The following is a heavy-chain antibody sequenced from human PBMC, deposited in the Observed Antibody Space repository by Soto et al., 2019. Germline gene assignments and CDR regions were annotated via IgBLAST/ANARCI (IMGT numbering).Heavy chain of an antibody. J-gene: IGHJ4*02. CDR1: GFTFSSYS. CDR2: ISSSGSTI. CDR3: AREGPWPYYFDY. V-gene: IGHV3-21*01. Sequence: EVQLVESGGGLVKPGGSLRLSCAASGFTFSSYSMNWVRQAPGKGLEWVSSISSSGSTIYYADSVKGRFTISRDNAKNSLYLQMNSLRAEDTAVYYCAREGPWPYYFDYWGQGTLVTVSS.